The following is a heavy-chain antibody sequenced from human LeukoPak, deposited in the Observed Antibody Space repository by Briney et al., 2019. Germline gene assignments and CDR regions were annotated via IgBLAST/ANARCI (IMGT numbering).Heavy chain of an antibody. Sequence: ASVKVSCKASGYTFTSYAMHWLRQAPGQRLEWMGWINAGNGNTKYSQKFQGRVTITRDTSASTAYMELSSLRSEDTAVYYCAREVQMATISDAFDIWGQGTMVAVSS. D-gene: IGHD5-24*01. V-gene: IGHV1-3*01. CDR2: INAGNGNT. CDR3: AREVQMATISDAFDI. J-gene: IGHJ3*02. CDR1: GYTFTSYA.